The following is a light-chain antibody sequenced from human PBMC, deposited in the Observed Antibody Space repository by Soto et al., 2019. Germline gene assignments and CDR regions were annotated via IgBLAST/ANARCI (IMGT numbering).Light chain of an antibody. V-gene: IGKV1-9*01. CDR1: QGISSY. J-gene: IGKJ2*01. Sequence: DIQLTQSPSFLSASVGDRVTITCRASQGISSYLAWYQQKPGKAPKLLIYAASTLQSGVPSRFSGSGSGTEFTLTISSLQPEDFATYYCQQSFSTPPTFGQGTKLAIK. CDR2: AAS. CDR3: QQSFSTPPT.